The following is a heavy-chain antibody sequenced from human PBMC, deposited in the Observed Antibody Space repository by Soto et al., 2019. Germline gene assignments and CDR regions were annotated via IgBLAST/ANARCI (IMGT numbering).Heavy chain of an antibody. Sequence: ASVKVSCKASGYTFTGYYMHWVRQAPGQGLEWMGWINPNSGGTNYAQKFQGWVTKTRDTSISTAYMELSRLRSDDTAVYYCARDLYGSGSYYYYYMDVWGKGTTVTVSS. V-gene: IGHV1-2*04. D-gene: IGHD3-10*01. CDR2: INPNSGGT. CDR3: ARDLYGSGSYYYYYMDV. J-gene: IGHJ6*03. CDR1: GYTFTGYY.